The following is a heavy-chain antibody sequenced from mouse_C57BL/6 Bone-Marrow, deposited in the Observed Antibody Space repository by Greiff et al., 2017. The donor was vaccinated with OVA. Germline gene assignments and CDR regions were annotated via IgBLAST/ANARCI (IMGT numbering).Heavy chain of an antibody. CDR2: ISDGGSYT. Sequence: EVKLMESGGGLVKPGGSLKLSCAASGFTFSSYAMSWVRQTPEKRLEWVATISDGGSYTYYPDNVKGRFTISRDNAKNNLYLQMSHLKSEDTAMYYCARDHGDYDGWFAYWGQGTLVTVSA. CDR1: GFTFSSYA. D-gene: IGHD2-4*01. J-gene: IGHJ3*01. CDR3: ARDHGDYDGWFAY. V-gene: IGHV5-4*01.